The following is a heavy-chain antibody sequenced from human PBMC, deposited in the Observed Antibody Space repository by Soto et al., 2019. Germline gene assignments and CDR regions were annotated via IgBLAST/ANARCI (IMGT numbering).Heavy chain of an antibody. CDR1: GGTFSSYA. D-gene: IGHD6-19*01. V-gene: IGHV1-69*13. Sequence: GASVKVSCKASGGTFSSYAISWVRQAPGQGLEWMGGIIPIFGTANYAQKFQGRVTITADESTSTAYMELSSLRSEDTAVYYCARTRPYSSGWYDYWGQGTLVTVSS. J-gene: IGHJ4*02. CDR3: ARTRPYSSGWYDY. CDR2: IIPIFGTA.